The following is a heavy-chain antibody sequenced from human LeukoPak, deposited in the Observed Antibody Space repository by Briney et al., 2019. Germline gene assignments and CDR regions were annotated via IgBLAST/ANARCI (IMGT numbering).Heavy chain of an antibody. V-gene: IGHV1-69*13. CDR2: IVPIFGTA. J-gene: IGHJ4*02. CDR1: GGTFSSYA. D-gene: IGHD2-21*02. CDR3: ARVGLLPYFDY. Sequence: ASVKVSCKASGGTFSSYAISWVRQAPGQGLEWMGGIVPIFGTANYAQKFQGRVTITADESTSTAYMELSSLRSEDTAVYYCARVGLLPYFDYWGQGTLVTVSS.